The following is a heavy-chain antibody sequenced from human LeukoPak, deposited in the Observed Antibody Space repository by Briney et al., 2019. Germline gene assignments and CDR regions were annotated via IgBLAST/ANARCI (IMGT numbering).Heavy chain of an antibody. J-gene: IGHJ5*02. CDR2: ITGSGGST. CDR1: GFIFSSYA. CDR3: ASLFGSGSPVP. D-gene: IGHD3-10*01. V-gene: IGHV3-23*01. Sequence: GGSLRLSCAASGFIFSSYALSWVRQAPGKGLEWVSGITGSGGSTFYADSVKGRFTISRDNSKNTLYLQMNSLRPEDAAVYYCASLFGSGSPVPWGQGTLVTVSS.